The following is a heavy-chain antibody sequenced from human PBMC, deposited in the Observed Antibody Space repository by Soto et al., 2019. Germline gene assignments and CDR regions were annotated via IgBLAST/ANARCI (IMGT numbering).Heavy chain of an antibody. D-gene: IGHD1-26*01. CDR3: ARERGPEELLGHFDL. J-gene: IGHJ4*02. Sequence: QEQLVQSGAEVKKPGSSVKVSCKASGGIFSSYALSWVRQAPGQGLEWMGGIIPIFGTSNYAQKFQGRVTIPADESTSTAYMELSSLTSEDTAVYYCARERGPEELLGHFDLWGQGTLVTVSS. CDR2: IIPIFGTS. V-gene: IGHV1-69*01. CDR1: GGIFSSYA.